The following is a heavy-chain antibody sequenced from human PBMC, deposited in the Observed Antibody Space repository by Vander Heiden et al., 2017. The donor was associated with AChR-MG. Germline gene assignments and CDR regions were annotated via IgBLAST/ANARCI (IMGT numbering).Heavy chain of an antibody. CDR1: GYTFTSYG. D-gene: IGHD3-3*01. Sequence: QLVQSGAEVKKPGASAKVSCKASGYTFTSYGISWVRQAPGQGLEWMGWISAYNGNTNYAQKLQGRVTMTTDTSTSTAYMELRSLRSDDTAVYYCARDVILEWLLNSEKFDYWGQGTLVTVSS. J-gene: IGHJ4*02. CDR2: ISAYNGNT. V-gene: IGHV1-18*01. CDR3: ARDVILEWLLNSEKFDY.